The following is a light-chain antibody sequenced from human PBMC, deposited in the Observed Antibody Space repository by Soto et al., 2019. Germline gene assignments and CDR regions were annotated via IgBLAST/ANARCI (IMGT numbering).Light chain of an antibody. V-gene: IGKV3-15*01. CDR3: QQYNTWPLT. Sequence: EVVMTQSPGTLSVSTGERAILSCRASHSLSTNLAWYQQKPGQAPRLVMYDASARAAGIPARFSANASDPEFTLTISSVQSEDIAVYYCQQYNTWPLTFGGGTKVDIK. CDR2: DAS. J-gene: IGKJ4*02. CDR1: HSLSTN.